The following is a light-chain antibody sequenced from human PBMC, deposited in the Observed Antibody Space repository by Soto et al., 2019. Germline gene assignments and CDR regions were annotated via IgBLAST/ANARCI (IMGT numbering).Light chain of an antibody. CDR2: GAS. J-gene: IGKJ1*01. V-gene: IGKV3-20*01. Sequence: EVVLTQSPGTLSVSPGERATLSCRASQSVRNNYLAWYQQKPGQAPRRLIYGASRRATGIPDRFSGSGSGTDFTLTITRLEPEDLAVYFCQQYGDSPQTFGQGTKVDIK. CDR3: QQYGDSPQT. CDR1: QSVRNNY.